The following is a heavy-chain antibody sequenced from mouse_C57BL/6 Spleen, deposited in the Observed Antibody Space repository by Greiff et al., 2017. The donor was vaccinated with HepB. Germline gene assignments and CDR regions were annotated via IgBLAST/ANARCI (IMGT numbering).Heavy chain of an antibody. D-gene: IGHD3-3*01. CDR2: ISSGSSTI. CDR3: AREGGRYYAMDY. V-gene: IGHV5-17*01. J-gene: IGHJ4*01. CDR1: GFTFSDYG. Sequence: EVKVEESGGGLVKPGGSLKLSCAASGFTFSDYGMHWVRQAPEKGLEWVAYISSGSSTIYYADTVKGRFTISRDNAKNTLFLQMTSLRSEDTAMYYCAREGGRYYAMDYWGQRTSVTVSS.